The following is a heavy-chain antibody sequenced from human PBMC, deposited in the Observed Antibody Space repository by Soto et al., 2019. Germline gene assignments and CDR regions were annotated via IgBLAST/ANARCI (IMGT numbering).Heavy chain of an antibody. CDR1: GGSISSYY. CDR2: IYYSGST. CDR3: ARNPIVLGTPSSFDP. Sequence: SETLSLTGTVSGGSISSYYWSWIRQPPGKGLEWIGYIYYSGSTNYNPSLKSRVTISVETSKNQFSLKLSSVTAADTAVYYCARNPIVLGTPSSFDPWGQGTLVTVSS. J-gene: IGHJ5*02. D-gene: IGHD2-8*01. V-gene: IGHV4-59*01.